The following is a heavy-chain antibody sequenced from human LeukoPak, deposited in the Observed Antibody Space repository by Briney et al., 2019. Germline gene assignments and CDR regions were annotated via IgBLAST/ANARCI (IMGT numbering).Heavy chain of an antibody. CDR2: IYPGDSDT. Sequence: GESLKISCKASGYIFTNYWIGWVRQMPGKGLEWMGIIYPGDSDTRYSPSFQGQVTISADKSISTAYLQWSSLKASDTAMYYCARHGGADPDAFDIWGQGTMVTVSS. D-gene: IGHD3-16*01. CDR1: GYIFTNYW. J-gene: IGHJ3*02. CDR3: ARHGGADPDAFDI. V-gene: IGHV5-51*01.